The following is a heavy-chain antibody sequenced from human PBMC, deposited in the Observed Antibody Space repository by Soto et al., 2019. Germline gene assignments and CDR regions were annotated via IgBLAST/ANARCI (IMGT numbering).Heavy chain of an antibody. CDR3: ARRGGHYYDSSGYPSYYYYYGMDV. V-gene: IGHV5-10-1*01. D-gene: IGHD3-22*01. CDR2: IDPSDSYT. CDR1: GYSFTSYW. J-gene: IGHJ6*02. Sequence: GESLNISCKGSGYSFTSYWISWVRQMPGKGLEWMGRIDPSDSYTNYSPSFQGHVTISADKSISTAYLQWSSLKASDTAMYYCARRGGHYYDSSGYPSYYYYYGMDVWGQGTTVSVSS.